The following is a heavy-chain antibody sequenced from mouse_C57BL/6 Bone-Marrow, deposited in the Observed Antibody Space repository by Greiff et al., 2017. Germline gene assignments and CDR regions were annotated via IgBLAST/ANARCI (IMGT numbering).Heavy chain of an antibody. CDR2: IYPGDGDT. J-gene: IGHJ4*01. V-gene: IGHV1-82*01. D-gene: IGHD3-2*02. CDR3: ARWDSSGYYYARDY. Sequence: VKLVESGPELVKPGASVKISCKASGYAFSSSWMNWVKQRPGKGLEWIGRIYPGDGDTNYNGKFKGKATLTADKSSSTAYMQVSSLTSEDSAVYFSARWDSSGYYYARDYWGQGTSVTVSS. CDR1: GYAFSSSW.